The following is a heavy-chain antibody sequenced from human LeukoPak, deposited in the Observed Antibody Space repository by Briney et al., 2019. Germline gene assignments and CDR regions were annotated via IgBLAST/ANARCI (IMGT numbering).Heavy chain of an antibody. CDR1: GGSISSTSYY. Sequence: SETLSLSCTVSGGSISSTSYYLGWIRQPPGKGLEWIGGIYYSGTTYYNPSLKSRVTMSVDTSKNQFSLKLSSVTAADTAVYYCAFWRTYYSDSGEYNWGQGILVTVSS. D-gene: IGHD3-3*01. CDR2: IYYSGTT. J-gene: IGHJ4*02. CDR3: AFWRTYYSDSGEYN. V-gene: IGHV4-39*07.